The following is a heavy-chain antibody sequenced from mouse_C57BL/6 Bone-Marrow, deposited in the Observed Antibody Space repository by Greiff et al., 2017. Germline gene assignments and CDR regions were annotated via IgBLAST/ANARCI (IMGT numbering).Heavy chain of an antibody. CDR1: GYTFTDYY. Sequence: EVQLQQSGPELVKPGASVKISCKASGYTFTDYYMNWVKQSHGKSLEWIGDINPNNGGTSYNQKFKGKATLTVDKSSSTAYMELRSLTSEDSAVYYCAKSSIYYYGSSYYYAMYYWGQETSVTASS. D-gene: IGHD1-1*01. CDR2: INPNNGGT. J-gene: IGHJ4*01. CDR3: AKSSIYYYGSSYYYAMYY. V-gene: IGHV1-26*01.